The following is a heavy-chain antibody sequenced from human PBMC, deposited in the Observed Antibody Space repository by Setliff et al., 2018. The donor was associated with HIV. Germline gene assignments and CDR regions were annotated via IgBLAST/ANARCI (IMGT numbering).Heavy chain of an antibody. CDR2: IGQDGSEK. J-gene: IGHJ6*02. D-gene: IGHD3-10*01. Sequence: PGGSLRLSCAASRFDFNNYWMCWVRQAPGKGLEWVANIGQDGSEKNYVDSVKGRFTISRDNAKNSMDLQMNSLRAEDTAIYYCARKLRPGHGVDVWGQGTTVTAP. CDR3: ARKLRPGHGVDV. CDR1: RFDFNNYW. V-gene: IGHV3-7*01.